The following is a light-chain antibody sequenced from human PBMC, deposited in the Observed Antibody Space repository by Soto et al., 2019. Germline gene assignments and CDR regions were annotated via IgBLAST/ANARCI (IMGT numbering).Light chain of an antibody. CDR3: SSYTVTNTLV. V-gene: IGLV2-14*03. CDR1: NNDVGAYNF. CDR2: DVS. J-gene: IGLJ2*01. Sequence: QSVLTQPASVSGSPGQSITISCTGSNNDVGAYNFVSWFQQHPGKAPKLIIFDVSVWPSGVSDRFSGSKSGSTASLTVSGLQAEDEGDYYCSSYTVTNTLVFGGGTKLTVL.